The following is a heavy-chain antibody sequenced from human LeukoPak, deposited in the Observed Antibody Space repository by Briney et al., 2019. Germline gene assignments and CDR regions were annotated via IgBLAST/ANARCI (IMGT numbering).Heavy chain of an antibody. J-gene: IGHJ4*02. Sequence: GGSLRLSCIASGFTFGDFAMSWVRQAPGKGLEWVGLVRSKAYGGTTEYAAFVKGRFTISRDDSNNIAYLKMNSLKTEDTAVYFCXRAXGYYYDSSAYYYNYWGQGTLVTVSS. V-gene: IGHV3-49*04. CDR3: XRAXGYYYDSSAYYYNY. CDR1: GFTFGDFA. D-gene: IGHD3-22*01. CDR2: VRSKAYGGTT.